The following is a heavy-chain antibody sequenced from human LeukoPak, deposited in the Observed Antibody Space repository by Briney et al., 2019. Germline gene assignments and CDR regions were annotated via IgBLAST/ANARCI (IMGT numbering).Heavy chain of an antibody. CDR2: IYYSGST. V-gene: IGHV4-30-4*01. CDR1: GGSISSGDYY. D-gene: IGHD1-1*01. Sequence: SETLSLTCTVSGGSISSGDYYWSWIRQPPGKGLEWIGYIYYSGSTYYNPSLKSRVTISVDTSKNQFSLKLSSVTAADTAVHYCARVGTALEAFDIWGQRTMVTVSS. CDR3: ARVGTALEAFDI. J-gene: IGHJ3*02.